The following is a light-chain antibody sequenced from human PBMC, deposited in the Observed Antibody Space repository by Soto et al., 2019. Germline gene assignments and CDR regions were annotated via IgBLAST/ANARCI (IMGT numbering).Light chain of an antibody. J-gene: IGKJ5*01. CDR2: GAT. V-gene: IGKV3-15*01. Sequence: EIVMTQSPATLSVSPGERGTLSCRASQSVSSNLAWYQQKPGQAPRLLIHGATTRAAGIPARFSGSGSGAEFTLTISSLKSEDFSVYYCHQYNNWPITFGQGKRLEIK. CDR1: QSVSSN. CDR3: HQYNNWPIT.